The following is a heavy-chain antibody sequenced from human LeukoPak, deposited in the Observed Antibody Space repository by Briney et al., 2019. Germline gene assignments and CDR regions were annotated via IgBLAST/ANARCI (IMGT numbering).Heavy chain of an antibody. CDR2: INSDGSST. V-gene: IGHV3-74*03. CDR3: ARDVISPLYYFDY. J-gene: IGHJ4*02. CDR1: GFTFSSYW. Sequence: GSLRLSCAASGFTFSSYWMHWVRQAPGKGLVWVSRINSDGSSTTYADSVKGRFTISRDNAKNTLYLQMNSLRAEDTAVYYCARDVISPLYYFDYWGQGTLVTVSS. D-gene: IGHD3-10*01.